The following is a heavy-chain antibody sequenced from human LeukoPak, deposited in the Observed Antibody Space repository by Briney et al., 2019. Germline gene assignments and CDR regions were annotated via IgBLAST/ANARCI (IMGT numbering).Heavy chain of an antibody. CDR3: ARLINYYFDY. D-gene: IGHD3-10*01. V-gene: IGHV4-39*01. CDR1: GGSISSSSYY. CDR2: IYYSGST. Sequence: PSETLSLTCTVSGGSISSSSYYWGWIRQPPEKGLEWIGSIYYSGSTYYNPSLKSRVTISVDTSKNQFSLKLSSVTAADTAVYYCARLINYYFDYWGQGTLVTVSS. J-gene: IGHJ4*02.